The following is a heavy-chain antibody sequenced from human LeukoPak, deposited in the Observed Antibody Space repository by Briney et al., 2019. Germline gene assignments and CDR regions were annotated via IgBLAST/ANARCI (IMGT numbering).Heavy chain of an antibody. J-gene: IGHJ4*02. Sequence: PGRSLRLSCAASGFTFSSYAMHCVRQAPGKGLEWVAVISYDGSNKYYADSVKGRFTISRDNSKNTLYLQMNSLRAEDTAVYYCARDGGVYDSSGYYSFFDYWGQGTLVTVSS. V-gene: IGHV3-30-3*01. D-gene: IGHD3-22*01. CDR1: GFTFSSYA. CDR3: ARDGGVYDSSGYYSFFDY. CDR2: ISYDGSNK.